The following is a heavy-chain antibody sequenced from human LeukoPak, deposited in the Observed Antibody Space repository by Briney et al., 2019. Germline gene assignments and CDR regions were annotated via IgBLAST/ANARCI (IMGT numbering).Heavy chain of an antibody. CDR2: IYTSAST. CDR3: ARVVRGGSGWTFDY. CDR1: GGSISSYY. V-gene: IGHV4-4*07. Sequence: SVTLSLTCTVSGGSISSYYWSWIRQPAGKGLEWIGRIYTSASTNYNPSLKSRVTMSVDTTKNQPSLKLSSVTAADTAVYYCARVVRGGSGWTFDYWGQGTLVTVSS. D-gene: IGHD6-19*01. J-gene: IGHJ4*02.